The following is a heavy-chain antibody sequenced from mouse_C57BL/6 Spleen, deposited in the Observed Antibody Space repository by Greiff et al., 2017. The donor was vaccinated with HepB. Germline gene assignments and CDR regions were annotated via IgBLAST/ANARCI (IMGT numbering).Heavy chain of an antibody. V-gene: IGHV1-61*01. Sequence: VQLQQPGAELVRPGSSVKLSCKASGYTFTSYWMDWVKQRPGQGLEWIGNIYPSDSETHYNQKFKDKATLTVDKSSSTAYMQLSSLTSEDSAVYYCARAGGNYNAMDYWGQGTSVTVSS. CDR2: IYPSDSET. D-gene: IGHD2-1*01. CDR3: ARAGGNYNAMDY. CDR1: GYTFTSYW. J-gene: IGHJ4*01.